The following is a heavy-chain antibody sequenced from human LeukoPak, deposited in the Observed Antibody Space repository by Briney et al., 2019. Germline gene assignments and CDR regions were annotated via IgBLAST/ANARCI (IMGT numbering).Heavy chain of an antibody. D-gene: IGHD6-13*01. CDR3: ARHLGPYSTLFP. Sequence: PSETLSLTCAVSGGSISSGGYSWSWIRQPPGKGLEWIGYIYHSGSTYYNPSLKSRVTISVDTSKNQFSLKLSSVTAADTAVYYCARHLGPYSTLFPWGQGTLVTVSS. CDR1: GGSISSGGYS. CDR2: IYHSGST. V-gene: IGHV4-30-2*03. J-gene: IGHJ5*02.